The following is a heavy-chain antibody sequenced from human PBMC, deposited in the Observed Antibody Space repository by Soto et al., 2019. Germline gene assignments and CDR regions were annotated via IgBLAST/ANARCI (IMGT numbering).Heavy chain of an antibody. V-gene: IGHV4-30-4*01. D-gene: IGHD3-9*01. J-gene: IGHJ5*02. CDR2: IYYSGST. Sequence: SETLSLTCTVSGGSISSGDYYWSWIRQPPGKGLEWTGYIYYSGSTYYNPSLKSRVTISVDTSKNQFSLKLSSVTAADTAVYYCARESHDILTGYYNRWFDPWGQGTLVTVSS. CDR3: ARESHDILTGYYNRWFDP. CDR1: GGSISSGDYY.